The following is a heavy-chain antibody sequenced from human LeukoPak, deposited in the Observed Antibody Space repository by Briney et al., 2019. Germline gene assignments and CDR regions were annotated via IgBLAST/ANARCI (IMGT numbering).Heavy chain of an antibody. J-gene: IGHJ4*02. V-gene: IGHV1-69*05. CDR2: IIPIFGTA. CDR3: ASRVTVAGRGYFDY. D-gene: IGHD6-19*01. Sequence: VASVKVSCKASGGTFSSYAISWVRQAPGQGLEWMGGIIPIFGTANYAQKFQGRVMITTDESTSTAYMELSSLRSEDTAVYYCASRVTVAGRGYFDYWGQGTLVTVSS. CDR1: GGTFSSYA.